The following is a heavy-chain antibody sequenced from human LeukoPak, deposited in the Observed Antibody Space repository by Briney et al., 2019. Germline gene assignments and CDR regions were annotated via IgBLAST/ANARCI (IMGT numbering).Heavy chain of an antibody. CDR1: GFTFSSFS. CDR3: ARVIASYGDSAY. D-gene: IGHD5-18*01. V-gene: IGHV3-48*04. Sequence: GGSLRLSCAASGFTFSSFSMNWVRQAPGKGLEWLSYISSTSSAIYYADSLKGRFTISRDNAKNSLYLQTNSLRAEDTAVYYCARVIASYGDSAYWGQGTLVTVSS. CDR2: ISSTSSAI. J-gene: IGHJ4*02.